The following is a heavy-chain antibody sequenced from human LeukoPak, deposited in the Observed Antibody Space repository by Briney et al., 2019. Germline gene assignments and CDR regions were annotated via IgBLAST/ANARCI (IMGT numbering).Heavy chain of an antibody. CDR1: GFTFSSYA. J-gene: IGHJ4*02. Sequence: GGPLRLSCAASGFTFSSYAMNWVRQAPGKGLEWVSAISGSGGSTYYADSVKGRFTISRDNSKNTLYLQMNSLRAEDTAVYYCAKAVSGNYIKGFDYWGQGTLVTVSS. D-gene: IGHD1-26*01. CDR2: ISGSGGST. V-gene: IGHV3-23*01. CDR3: AKAVSGNYIKGFDY.